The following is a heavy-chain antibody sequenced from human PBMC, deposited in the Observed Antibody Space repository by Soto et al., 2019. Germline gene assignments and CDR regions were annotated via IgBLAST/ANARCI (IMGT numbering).Heavy chain of an antibody. J-gene: IGHJ6*02. Sequence: QVQLQESGPGLVKPSQTLSLTCTVSGGSISSGGYYWTWIRQHPGKGLEWIGYNYSSGITYYNPSLKSRVTISLATSKNQFSLQLSSVTAADTAVYYCARGSSIAGLYYGMDVWGQGTTVTVSS. CDR2: NYSSGIT. CDR1: GGSISSGGYY. CDR3: ARGSSIAGLYYGMDV. V-gene: IGHV4-31*03. D-gene: IGHD6-6*01.